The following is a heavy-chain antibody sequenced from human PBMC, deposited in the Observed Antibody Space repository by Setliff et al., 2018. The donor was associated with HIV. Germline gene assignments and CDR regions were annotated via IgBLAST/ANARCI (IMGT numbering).Heavy chain of an antibody. J-gene: IGHJ1*01. Sequence: SVKVSCKASGYSFTGYYVNWVRQAPGQGLEWMGGIIPIFGTANYAQKFQGRVTITTDESTSTAYMELSSLRSEDTAVYYCARAPYYYDSSGYPSHAEYFQHWGQGTLVTVSS. D-gene: IGHD3-22*01. CDR3: ARAPYYYDSSGYPSHAEYFQH. V-gene: IGHV1-69*05. CDR2: IIPIFGTA. CDR1: GYSFTGYY.